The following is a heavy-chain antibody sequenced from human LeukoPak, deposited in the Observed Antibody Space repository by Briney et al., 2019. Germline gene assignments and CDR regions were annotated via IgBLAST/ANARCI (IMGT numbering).Heavy chain of an antibody. D-gene: IGHD3-10*01. J-gene: IGHJ4*02. CDR3: ARDRDGSGTLDY. V-gene: IGHV3-33*08. CDR1: GFTFSDYY. CDR2: IWYDGSNK. Sequence: GGSLRLSCAASGFTFSDYYMSWIRQAPGKGLEWVAVIWYDGSNKYYADSVKGRFTISRDNSKNTLYLQMNSLRAEDTAVYYCARDRDGSGTLDYWGQGTLVTVSS.